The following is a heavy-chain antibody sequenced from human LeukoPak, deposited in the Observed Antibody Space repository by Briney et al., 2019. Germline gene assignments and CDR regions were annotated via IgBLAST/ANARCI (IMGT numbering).Heavy chain of an antibody. J-gene: IGHJ5*02. CDR3: ARTNYDFWSGHNWFDP. D-gene: IGHD3-3*01. CDR1: GFTFSGYS. Sequence: LSGGSLRLSCADSGFTFSGYSMNWVRQAPGKGLEWVSYISSSSSTIYYADSVKGQFTMSRDNAKKSLYLQMSSLRAEDTAVYYCARTNYDFWSGHNWFDPWGQGTLVTVSS. CDR2: ISSSSSTI. V-gene: IGHV3-48*01.